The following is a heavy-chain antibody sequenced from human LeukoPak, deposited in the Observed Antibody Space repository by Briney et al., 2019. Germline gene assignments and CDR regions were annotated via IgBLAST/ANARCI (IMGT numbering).Heavy chain of an antibody. CDR3: AREYDYGDYVNAFDI. D-gene: IGHD4-17*01. CDR1: GFTFSSYS. J-gene: IGHJ3*02. Sequence: SLRLSRAASGFTFSSYSMKWVRPALGKGLERVSSISSSSSYIYYADSVKGRFTISRDNAKNSLYLQMNSLRAEDTAVYYCAREYDYGDYVNAFDIWVQGTMVTVSS. CDR2: ISSSSSYI. V-gene: IGHV3-21*01.